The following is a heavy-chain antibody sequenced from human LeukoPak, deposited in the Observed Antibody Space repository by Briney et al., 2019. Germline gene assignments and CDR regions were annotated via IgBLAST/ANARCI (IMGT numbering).Heavy chain of an antibody. CDR1: GYTFTGYY. Sequence: ASVKVSCKASGYTFTGYYMHWVRQAPGQGLEWMGWINPNSGGTNYAQKFQGRVTMTRDTSISTAYMELSRLRSDDTAVYYCARGRNRILLKAAVVFDPWGQGTLVTVSS. CDR2: INPNSGGT. J-gene: IGHJ5*02. CDR3: ARGRNRILLKAAVVFDP. D-gene: IGHD6-13*01. V-gene: IGHV1-2*02.